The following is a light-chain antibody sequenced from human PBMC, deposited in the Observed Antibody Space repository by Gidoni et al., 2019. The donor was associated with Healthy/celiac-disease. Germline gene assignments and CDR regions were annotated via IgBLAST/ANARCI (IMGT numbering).Light chain of an antibody. V-gene: IGKV1-39*01. Sequence: DIQMTQSPSSLSASVGDRVTITCQASQSISSYLNWYQQKPGKAPKLLIDAASSLQSGVPSRFSGSGSGTDFTLTISSLQPEDFATYYCQQSYSTPRTFGQGTKVEIK. CDR3: QQSYSTPRT. CDR1: QSISSY. J-gene: IGKJ1*01. CDR2: AAS.